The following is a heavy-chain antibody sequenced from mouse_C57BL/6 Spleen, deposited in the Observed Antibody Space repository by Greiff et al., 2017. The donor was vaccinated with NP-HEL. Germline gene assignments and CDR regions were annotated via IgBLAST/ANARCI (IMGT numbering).Heavy chain of an antibody. CDR3: TRWDYGSSYVHY. J-gene: IGHJ2*01. V-gene: IGHV1-15*01. CDR2: IDPETGGT. D-gene: IGHD1-1*01. CDR1: GYTFTDYE. Sequence: QVQLQQSGAELVRPGASVTLSCKASGYTFTDYEMHWVKQTPVHGLAWIGAIDPETGGTAYNQKFKGKAILTADKSSSTAYMELRSLTSEDSAVYYCTRWDYGSSYVHYWGQGTTLTVSS.